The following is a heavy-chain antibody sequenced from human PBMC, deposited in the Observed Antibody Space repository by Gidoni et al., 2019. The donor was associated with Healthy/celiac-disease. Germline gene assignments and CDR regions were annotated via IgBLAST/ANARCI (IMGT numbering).Heavy chain of an antibody. CDR3: AREGDGDSRYFDY. CDR1: GFTFSSYG. J-gene: IGHJ4*02. CDR2: IWYDGSNK. D-gene: IGHD3-22*01. Sequence: QVQLVESGGGVVQPGRSLRLPCAASGFTFSSYGLHWVRQAPGKGLEWVAVIWYDGSNKYYADSVKGRFTISRDNSKNTLYLQMNSLRAEDTAVYYCAREGDGDSRYFDYWGQGTLVPVSS. V-gene: IGHV3-33*01.